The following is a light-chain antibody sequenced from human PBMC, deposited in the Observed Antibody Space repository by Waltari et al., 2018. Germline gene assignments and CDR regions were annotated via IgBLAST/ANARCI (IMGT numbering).Light chain of an antibody. V-gene: IGLV2-23*02. CDR2: DVK. CDR3: SSYMSGNTHWV. J-gene: IGLJ3*02. Sequence: QSALTQPVSVSGSPGQSISISCTGTSSDVGDYNFVSWYLQHQGKAPKLMIYDVKKRPAGVSNRFSGSKSVSTASLTISELQAEDEADYYCSSYMSGNTHWVFGGGTKLTVL. CDR1: SSDVGDYNF.